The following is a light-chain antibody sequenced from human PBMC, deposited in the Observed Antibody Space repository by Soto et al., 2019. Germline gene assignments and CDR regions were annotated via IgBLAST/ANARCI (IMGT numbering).Light chain of an antibody. J-gene: IGLJ2*01. CDR3: CSYAGSSTFVV. Sequence: QSALTQPASVSGSPGQSITISCTGTSSDVGSYNLVSWYQQHTGKAPKLMIYEVSKRPSGVSNRFSGSKSGNTASLTISGLQAEDEADYYCCSYAGSSTFVVFDGGTKVTVL. CDR2: EVS. CDR1: SSDVGSYNL. V-gene: IGLV2-23*02.